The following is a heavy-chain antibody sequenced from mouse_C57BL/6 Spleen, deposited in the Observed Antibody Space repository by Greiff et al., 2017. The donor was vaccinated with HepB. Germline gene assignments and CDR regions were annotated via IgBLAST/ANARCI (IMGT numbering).Heavy chain of an antibody. V-gene: IGHV1-64*01. Sequence: VQLQQPGAELVKPGASVKLSCKASGYTFTSYWMHWVKQRPGQGLEWIGMIHPNSGSTNYNEKFKSKATLTVDKSSSTAYMQLSSLTSEDSAVYYCAREGSNWDEDYWGQGTTLTVSS. CDR3: AREGSNWDEDY. D-gene: IGHD4-1*02. J-gene: IGHJ2*01. CDR2: IHPNSGST. CDR1: GYTFTSYW.